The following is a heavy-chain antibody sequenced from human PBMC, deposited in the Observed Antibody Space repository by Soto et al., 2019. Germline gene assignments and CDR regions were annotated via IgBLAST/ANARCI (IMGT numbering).Heavy chain of an antibody. CDR2: IDHSGST. Sequence: QLQLQESGSGLVKPSQTVSLTCAVSGGSISSGGYSWSWMRQPPGKGLEWIGYIDHSGSTYYNPSLKSRVTISVDTSKNQLSLKLSSVTAADTAVYYCARDPSGSGPNFDYWGQGALVTVSS. CDR3: ARDPSGSGPNFDY. V-gene: IGHV4-30-2*01. J-gene: IGHJ4*02. D-gene: IGHD3-10*01. CDR1: GGSISSGGYS.